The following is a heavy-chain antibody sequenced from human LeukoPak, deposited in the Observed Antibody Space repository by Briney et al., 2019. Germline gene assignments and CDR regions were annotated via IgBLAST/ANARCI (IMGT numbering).Heavy chain of an antibody. CDR1: GGSISSYY. D-gene: IGHD2-2*01. V-gene: IGHV4-59*08. CDR3: ARLVVPAAPYFDY. Sequence: PSETLSLTCTVSGGSISSYYWSWIRQPPGKGLEWIGYIYYSGSTNYNPSLKSRVTISVDTSKNQVSLKLSSVTAADTAVYYCARLVVPAAPYFDYWGQGTLVTVSS. CDR2: IYYSGST. J-gene: IGHJ4*02.